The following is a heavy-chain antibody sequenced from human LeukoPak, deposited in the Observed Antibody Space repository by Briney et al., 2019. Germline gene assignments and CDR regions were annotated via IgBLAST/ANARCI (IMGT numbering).Heavy chain of an antibody. CDR1: GGSITTTNW. J-gene: IGHJ4*02. CDR3: TRESGAFSPFGF. Sequence: SGTLSLTCAVSGGSITTTNWWSWVRQPPGKGLEWISGATNYNPSLESRVSMSIDKSKNHLSLEVTSVTAADTAIYYCTRESGAFSPFGFWGQETLLTVSS. D-gene: IGHD1-26*01. CDR2: SGAT. V-gene: IGHV4-4*02.